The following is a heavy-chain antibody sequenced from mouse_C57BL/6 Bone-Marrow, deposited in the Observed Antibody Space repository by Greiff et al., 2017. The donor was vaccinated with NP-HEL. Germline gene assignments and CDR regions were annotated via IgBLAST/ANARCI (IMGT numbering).Heavy chain of an antibody. CDR1: GYTFTDYY. J-gene: IGHJ4*01. Sequence: EVQLQQSGPELVKPGASVKISCKASGYTFTDYYMNWVKQSHGKSLEWIGDINPNNGGTSYNQKFKGKATLTVDKSSSTAYMELRSLTSEDSAVYYCARRWLRDYAMDYWGQGTSVTVSS. V-gene: IGHV1-26*01. CDR2: INPNNGGT. CDR3: ARRWLRDYAMDY. D-gene: IGHD2-2*01.